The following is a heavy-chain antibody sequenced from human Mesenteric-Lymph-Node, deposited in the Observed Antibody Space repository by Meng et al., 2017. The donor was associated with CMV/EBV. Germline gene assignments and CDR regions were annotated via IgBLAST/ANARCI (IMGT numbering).Heavy chain of an antibody. Sequence: SVKVSCKASGFTFTSSAVQWVRQARGQRLEWIGWIVVGSGNTNYAQKFQERVTITRDMSTSTAYMELSSLRSEDTAVYYCATKGVAYSGYDYVSRIDVYGMDVWGQGTTVTVSS. V-gene: IGHV1-58*01. CDR3: ATKGVAYSGYDYVSRIDVYGMDV. CDR1: GFTFTSSA. J-gene: IGHJ6*02. D-gene: IGHD5-12*01. CDR2: IVVGSGNT.